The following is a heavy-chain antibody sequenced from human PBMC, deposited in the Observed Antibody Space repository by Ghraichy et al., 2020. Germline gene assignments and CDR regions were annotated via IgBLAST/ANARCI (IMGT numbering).Heavy chain of an antibody. CDR3: ARDLRGNTSP. Sequence: ASVKVSCKTSGYTFTSYYMHWVRQAPGQGLEWMGIINPSGGSTSYAQKFQGRVTMTRDTSTSTVYMELSRLRSEDTAVYYCARDLRGNTSPWGQGTLVTVSS. CDR2: INPSGGST. D-gene: IGHD4-23*01. V-gene: IGHV1-46*01. J-gene: IGHJ5*02. CDR1: GYTFTSYY.